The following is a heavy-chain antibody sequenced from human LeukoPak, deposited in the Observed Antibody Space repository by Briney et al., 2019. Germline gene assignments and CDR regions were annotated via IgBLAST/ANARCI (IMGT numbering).Heavy chain of an antibody. V-gene: IGHV3-7*01. CDR3: VRDRGYSTFDY. Sequence: GGSLRLSCAGSGFPFSNYWMAWVRQAPGKGPEWVANMKEDGGEINYVDSVKGRFTISRDNAKNSLDLQMNSLRVDDTAVYYCVRDRGYSTFDYWGQGTLVLVSS. J-gene: IGHJ4*02. CDR2: MKEDGGEI. D-gene: IGHD4-23*01. CDR1: GFPFSNYW.